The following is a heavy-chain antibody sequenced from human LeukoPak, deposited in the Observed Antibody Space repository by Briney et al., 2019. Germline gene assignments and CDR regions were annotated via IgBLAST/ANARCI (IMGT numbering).Heavy chain of an antibody. D-gene: IGHD2-21*01. J-gene: IGHJ4*02. CDR2: IYHSGST. CDR3: ARLAVVDY. V-gene: IGHV4-30-2*03. CDR1: GGSISSGGYY. Sequence: SETLSLTCTVSGGSISSGGYYWSWIRQPPGKGLEWIGYIYHSGSTYYNPSLKSRVTISVDTSKNQFSLKLSSVTAADTAVYYCARLAVVDYWGQGTLVTVSS.